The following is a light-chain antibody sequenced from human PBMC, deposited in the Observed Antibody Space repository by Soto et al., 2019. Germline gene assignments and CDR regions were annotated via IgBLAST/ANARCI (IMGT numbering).Light chain of an antibody. V-gene: IGKV1-39*01. Sequence: DIQMTQSPSSLSASVGDRVTITCRASQSISSYLNWYQQKPGKAPKLLIYAASSLQSGVPSRFSGSGSGTDFTLTISSLQPEDFATYYCQPRYSTPPGLTFGGGTKVEIK. J-gene: IGKJ4*01. CDR2: AAS. CDR1: QSISSY. CDR3: QPRYSTPPGLT.